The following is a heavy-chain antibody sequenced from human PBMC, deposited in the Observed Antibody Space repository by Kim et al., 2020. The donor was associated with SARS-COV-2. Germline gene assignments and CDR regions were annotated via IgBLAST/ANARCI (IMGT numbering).Heavy chain of an antibody. V-gene: IGHV3-21*01. D-gene: IGHD6-13*01. J-gene: IGHJ6*02. CDR1: GFTFSSYS. CDR2: ISRSSSYI. Sequence: GGSLRLSCAASGFTFSSYSMNWVRQAPGKGLEWVSSISRSSSYIYYADSVKGRFTISRDNAKNSLDLQMNSLRAEDTAVYYCARGGIAAAGTDYDYYYGTDVWGQGTTVTVSS. CDR3: ARGGIAAAGTDYDYYYGTDV.